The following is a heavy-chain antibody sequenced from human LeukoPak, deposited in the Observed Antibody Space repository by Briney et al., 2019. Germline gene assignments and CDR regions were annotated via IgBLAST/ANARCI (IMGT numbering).Heavy chain of an antibody. Sequence: SETLSLTCTVSNGSMTNNYWSWIRQPPGKGLEWVGYIYSSGSTIYNPSLKSRVTISIDTSKNQFSLKLISVTAEDTAVYYCAGDWNWGQGTLVTVSS. CDR2: IYSSGST. J-gene: IGHJ4*02. D-gene: IGHD3-3*01. V-gene: IGHV4-59*01. CDR3: AGDWN. CDR1: NGSMTNNY.